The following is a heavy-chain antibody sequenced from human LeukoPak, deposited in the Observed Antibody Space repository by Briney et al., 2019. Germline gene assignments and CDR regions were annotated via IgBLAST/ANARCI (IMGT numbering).Heavy chain of an antibody. CDR2: IYYSGST. Sequence: PSETLSLTCTVSGGSISRSSYYWGWIRQPPGKGLEWIVSIYYSGSTYYNPSLKSRVTISVDTSKNQFSLKLSSVTAADTAVYYCARLGGHFDYWGQGTLVTVSS. J-gene: IGHJ4*02. CDR3: ARLGGHFDY. CDR1: GGSISRSSYY. D-gene: IGHD2-15*01. V-gene: IGHV4-39*01.